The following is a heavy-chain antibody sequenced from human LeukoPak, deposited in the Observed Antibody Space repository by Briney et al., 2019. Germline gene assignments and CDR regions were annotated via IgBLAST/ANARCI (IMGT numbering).Heavy chain of an antibody. J-gene: IGHJ4*02. V-gene: IGHV4-31*11. Sequence: PSETLSLTCAVSGGSISSADFYWSWIRQHPGKGLVWIGFIYYSGSAYYNPSLKSRVSISVDTSKNQFSLTLNSVTAADTAVYYCARGSDYFDYWGQGTLVTVSS. CDR3: ARGSDYFDY. CDR1: GGSISSADFY. CDR2: IYYSGSA.